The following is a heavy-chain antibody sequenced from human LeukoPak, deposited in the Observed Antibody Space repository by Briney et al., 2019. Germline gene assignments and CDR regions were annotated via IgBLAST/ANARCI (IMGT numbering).Heavy chain of an antibody. V-gene: IGHV3-20*04. Sequence: GGSLRLSCAASGFTFDDYGMSWVRQAPGKGLEWVSGINWNGGSTGYADSVKGRFTISRDNAKDSLYLQMNSLRAEDTALYYCARSSSSQWFLTVYYYMDVWGKGTTVTVSS. CDR2: INWNGGST. D-gene: IGHD6-13*01. CDR1: GFTFDDYG. J-gene: IGHJ6*03. CDR3: ARSSSSQWFLTVYYYMDV.